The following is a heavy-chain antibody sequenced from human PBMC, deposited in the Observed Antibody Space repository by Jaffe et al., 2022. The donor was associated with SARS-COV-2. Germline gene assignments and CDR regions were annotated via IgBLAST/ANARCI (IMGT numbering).Heavy chain of an antibody. CDR1: GFTFSNYW. CDR3: GRDPVAWYFDL. V-gene: IGHV3-74*01. D-gene: IGHD2-15*01. Sequence: EVQVVESGGGLVQPGGSLRLSCAASGFTFSNYWMHWVRQAPGKGLVWVSRINDGGSSTTYADSVKGRFTISRDNAKNTLYLQMDSLRAEDTAVYYCGRDPVAWYFDLWGRGTLVTVSS. CDR2: INDGGSST. J-gene: IGHJ2*01.